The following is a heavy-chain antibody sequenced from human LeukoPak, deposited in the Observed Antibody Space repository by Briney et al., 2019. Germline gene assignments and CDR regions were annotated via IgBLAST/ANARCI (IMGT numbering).Heavy chain of an antibody. CDR3: AREGGPYRPLDY. Sequence: PSETLSLTCGVSGGSISSTNWWTWVRPPPGVGLEWIGEVHLSGRTNYNPSLESRVTMSVDMSENHISLKLTSVTAADTAVYYCAREGGPYRPLDYSGQGTLVTVSS. V-gene: IGHV4-4*02. J-gene: IGHJ4*02. CDR2: VHLSGRT. CDR1: GGSISSTNW.